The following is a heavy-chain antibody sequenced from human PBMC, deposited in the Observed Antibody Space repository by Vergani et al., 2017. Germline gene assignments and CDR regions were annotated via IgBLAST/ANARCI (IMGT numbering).Heavy chain of an antibody. CDR3: ARDLRMTPFYGLDV. V-gene: IGHV1-18*01. J-gene: IGHJ6*02. CDR2: INTYNGNT. D-gene: IGHD2-8*01. CDR1: GYTFTSYG. Sequence: QVQLVQSGVEVKKPGASVKVSCKASGYTFTSYGISWVRPAPGQGLEWMGWINTYNGNTNYAQKVQGRVTMTTDTSTRTAYMELRSLRSYDTAVYYCARDLRMTPFYGLDVWGQGTTVTVSS.